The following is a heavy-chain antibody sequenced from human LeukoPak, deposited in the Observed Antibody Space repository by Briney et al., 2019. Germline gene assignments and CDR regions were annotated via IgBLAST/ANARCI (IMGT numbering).Heavy chain of an antibody. CDR3: ARGKKTMVRGVLYYFDY. D-gene: IGHD3-10*01. Sequence: RRASVKVSCKASGYTFTSYDINWVRQATGQGLEWMGWMNPNSGNTGYAQKFQGRVTMTRNTSISTAHMELSSLRSEGTAVYYCARGKKTMVRGVLYYFDYWGQGTLVTVSS. CDR2: MNPNSGNT. CDR1: GYTFTSYD. V-gene: IGHV1-8*01. J-gene: IGHJ4*02.